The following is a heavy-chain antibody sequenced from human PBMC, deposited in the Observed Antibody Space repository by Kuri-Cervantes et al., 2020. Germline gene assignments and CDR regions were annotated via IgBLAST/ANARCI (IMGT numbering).Heavy chain of an antibody. J-gene: IGHJ3*02. D-gene: IGHD6-19*01. V-gene: IGHV3-66*03. Sequence: GGSLRLSCAASGFTVSSNYMSWVRQAPGKGLEWVSVIYSCGSTYYADSVKGRFTISRDNSKNTLYLQMNSLRAEDTAVYYCAREQVAGNRNDAFDIWGQGTMVTVSS. CDR1: GFTVSSNY. CDR2: IYSCGST. CDR3: AREQVAGNRNDAFDI.